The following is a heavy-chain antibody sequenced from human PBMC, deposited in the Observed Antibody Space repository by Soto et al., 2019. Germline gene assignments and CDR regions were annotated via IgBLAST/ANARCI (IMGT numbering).Heavy chain of an antibody. CDR3: ARAPGPGFGELPYYYYGMDV. CDR1: GGSISSGDYY. Sequence: SETLSLTCTVSGGSISSGDYYWSWIRQPPGKGLEWIGYIYYSGSTYYNPSLRSRVTISVDTSKNQFSLKLSSVTAADTAVYYCARAPGPGFGELPYYYYGMDVWGQGTTVTVSS. J-gene: IGHJ6*02. D-gene: IGHD3-10*01. V-gene: IGHV4-30-4*01. CDR2: IYYSGST.